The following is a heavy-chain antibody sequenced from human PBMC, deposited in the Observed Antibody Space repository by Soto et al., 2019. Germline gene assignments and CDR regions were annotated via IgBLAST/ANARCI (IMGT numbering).Heavy chain of an antibody. CDR3: ASPSDFQKDVGY. CDR1: GYTFTGYY. J-gene: IGHJ4*01. CDR2: INPNSGGT. Sequence: ASVNVCCTASGYTFTGYYMHWVRQAPGQVLEWMGWINPNSGGTNYAQKFQGRVTMTRDTSISTAYMGLSRLRSDDTAVYYCASPSDFQKDVGYWGEGNLVNVSS. V-gene: IGHV1-2*02.